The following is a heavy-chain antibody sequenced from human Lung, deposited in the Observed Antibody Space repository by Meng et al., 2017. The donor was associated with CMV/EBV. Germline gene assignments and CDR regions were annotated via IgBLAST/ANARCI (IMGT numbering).Heavy chain of an antibody. Sequence: SCAASGFTFDNYGMHWVRQTPGKGLEWVAFIRHDGTNKYYGDSVKGRFTISRDNSKNTVYLQMNSLRPEETAIYYCAKDVFLFGGANADFDYWGRGTLVTVSS. CDR1: GFTFDNYG. CDR3: AKDVFLFGGANADFDY. CDR2: IRHDGTNK. D-gene: IGHD3-16*01. J-gene: IGHJ4*02. V-gene: IGHV3-30*02.